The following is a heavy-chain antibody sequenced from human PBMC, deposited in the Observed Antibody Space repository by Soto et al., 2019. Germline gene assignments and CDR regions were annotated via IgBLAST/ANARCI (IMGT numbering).Heavy chain of an antibody. CDR3: AKYYYDSSGHLIYFDY. CDR2: ISGSGGST. Sequence: GGSVRLSCAASGFTFSSYAMRWVRQAPGKGLEWGSAISGSGGSTYYAYSVKGRFTISRDKSKNTLYLQMNSLRAEDTAVYYCAKYYYDSSGHLIYFDYWGHGTLVTASS. CDR1: GFTFSSYA. J-gene: IGHJ4*01. V-gene: IGHV3-23*01. D-gene: IGHD3-22*01.